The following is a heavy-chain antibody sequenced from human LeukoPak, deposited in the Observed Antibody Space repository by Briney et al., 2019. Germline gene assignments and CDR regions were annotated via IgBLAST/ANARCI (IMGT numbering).Heavy chain of an antibody. D-gene: IGHD1-7*01. V-gene: IGHV3-23*01. Sequence: GGSLRLSCAASGFTFSTYAMSWVRQAPGKGLEWVSAISGGGGTSYYAASVKGRFTISRDNSKNTLSLQMNSLRAEDTALYYCAKHPYNWDYFDEFWGQGTLATVSS. CDR1: GFTFSTYA. CDR2: ISGGGGTS. CDR3: AKHPYNWDYFDEF. J-gene: IGHJ4*02.